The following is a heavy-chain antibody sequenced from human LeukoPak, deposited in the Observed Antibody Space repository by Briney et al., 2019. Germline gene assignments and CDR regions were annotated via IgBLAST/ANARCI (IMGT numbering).Heavy chain of an antibody. CDR2: INPNSGGT. D-gene: IGHD3-10*01. V-gene: IGHV1-2*02. CDR1: GYTFTGYY. J-gene: IGHJ4*02. CDR3: ARGSILDLWFGEDRFDY. Sequence: ASVKVSCKASGYTFTGYYMHWVRQAPGQGLEWMGWINPNSGGTNYAQKFQGRVTMTRDTSISTAYMELSRLRSDDTAVYYCARGSILDLWFGEDRFDYWGQGTLVTVSS.